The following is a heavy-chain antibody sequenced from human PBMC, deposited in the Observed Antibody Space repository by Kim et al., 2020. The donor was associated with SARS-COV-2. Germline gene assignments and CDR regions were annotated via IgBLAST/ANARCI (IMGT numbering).Heavy chain of an antibody. Sequence: GGSLRLSCAASGFTFSSYSMNWVRQAPGKGLEWVSSISSSSYIYYADSVKGRFTISRDNAKNSLYLQMNSLRAEDTAVYYCARRTVTTNYYYYGMDVWGQGTTVTVSS. D-gene: IGHD4-17*01. J-gene: IGHJ6*02. CDR2: ISSSSYI. CDR3: ARRTVTTNYYYYGMDV. V-gene: IGHV3-21*01. CDR1: GFTFSSYS.